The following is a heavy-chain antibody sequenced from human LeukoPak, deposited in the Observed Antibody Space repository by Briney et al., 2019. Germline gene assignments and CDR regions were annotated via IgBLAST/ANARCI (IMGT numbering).Heavy chain of an antibody. CDR3: AREEVAATLRWFDP. D-gene: IGHD2-15*01. Sequence: SETLSLTCTVSGGSISSSSYYWGWIRQPPGKGLEWIGSIYYSGSTYYNPSLKSRVTISVDTSKNQFSLKLSSVTAADTAVYYCAREEVAATLRWFDPWGQGTLVTVSS. J-gene: IGHJ5*02. CDR2: IYYSGST. V-gene: IGHV4-39*07. CDR1: GGSISSSSYY.